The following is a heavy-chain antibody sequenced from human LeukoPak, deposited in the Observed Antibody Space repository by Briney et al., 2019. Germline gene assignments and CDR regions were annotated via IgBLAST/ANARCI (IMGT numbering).Heavy chain of an antibody. J-gene: IGHJ4*02. V-gene: IGHV4-59*08. Sequence: SETLSLTCTVSGGSISSYYWSWIRQPPGKGLEWIGYIYYGGSTSYNPSLKSRVTISVDTSRNHFSLNLNSVTAADTAVYYCARHSSSAWYYYFDYWGQGSFVTVSS. CDR2: IYYGGST. CDR1: GGSISSYY. CDR3: ARHSSSAWYYYFDY. D-gene: IGHD6-19*01.